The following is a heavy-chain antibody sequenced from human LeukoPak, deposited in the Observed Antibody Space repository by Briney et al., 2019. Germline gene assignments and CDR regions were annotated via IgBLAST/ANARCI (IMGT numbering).Heavy chain of an antibody. D-gene: IGHD2-21*02. Sequence: GGSLRLSCAASGFTFSSYGMHWVRQAPGKGLEWVAVIWYDGSNKYYADSVKGRFTIARDNSKNTLYPQMNSLRAEDTAVYYCAKDLGRENRGDQIDYWGQGTLVTVSS. CDR2: IWYDGSNK. J-gene: IGHJ4*02. CDR1: GFTFSSYG. V-gene: IGHV3-33*06. CDR3: AKDLGRENRGDQIDY.